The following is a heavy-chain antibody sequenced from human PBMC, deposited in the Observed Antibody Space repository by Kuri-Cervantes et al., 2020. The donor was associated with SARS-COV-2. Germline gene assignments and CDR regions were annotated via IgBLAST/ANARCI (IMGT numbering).Heavy chain of an antibody. CDR2: IIPIFGTA. CDR3: ARGIQLWLSTSSRFDP. D-gene: IGHD5-18*01. J-gene: IGHJ5*02. V-gene: IGHV1-69*13. CDR1: GGTFGSYA. Sequence: SVKVSCKASGGTFGSYAISWVRQAPGQGLEWMGGIIPIFGTANYAQKFQGRVTITADESTSTAYMELSSLRSEDTAVYYCARGIQLWLSTSSRFDPWGQGTLVTVSS.